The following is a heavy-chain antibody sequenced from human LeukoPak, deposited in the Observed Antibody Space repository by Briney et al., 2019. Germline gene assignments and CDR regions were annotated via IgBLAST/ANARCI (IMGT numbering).Heavy chain of an antibody. V-gene: IGHV3-21*01. CDR2: ISTTSGNI. CDR1: GFTFSSYS. CDR3: ARRAPSHDFDD. Sequence: GGSLRLSCAASGFTFSSYSMNWVRQAPGKGLEWVAAISTTSGNIYYADSVRGRFTISRDNAKNSLYLQMNSLRVEDTALYYCARRAPSHDFDDWGQGTLVTVSS. J-gene: IGHJ4*02.